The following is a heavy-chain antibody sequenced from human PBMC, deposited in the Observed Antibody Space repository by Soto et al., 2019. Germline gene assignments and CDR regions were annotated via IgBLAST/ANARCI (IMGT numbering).Heavy chain of an antibody. CDR2: ISAYNGNT. D-gene: IGHD6-13*01. J-gene: IGHJ5*02. V-gene: IGHV1-18*01. CDR3: ARDYSRSWTRWFDP. CDR1: GYTFTCYG. Sequence: ASVKVSCKASGYTFTCYGISWVRPAPLQGLEWMVWISAYNGNTNYAQKLQGRVTITTDTYPSTAYMELRSLRSDDTAVYYCARDYSRSWTRWFDPGGQGTLGTVSS.